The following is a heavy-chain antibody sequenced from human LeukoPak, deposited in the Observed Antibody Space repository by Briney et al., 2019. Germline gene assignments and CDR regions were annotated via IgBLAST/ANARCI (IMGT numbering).Heavy chain of an antibody. V-gene: IGHV3-11*01. CDR2: ISRSTRIL. CDR1: GVTFSEDY. CDR3: ARREYDAFDI. J-gene: IGHJ3*02. D-gene: IGHD3-10*01. Sequence: GGSLRLSCAASGVTFSEDYMNWIRQAPGKGLEWIAYISRSTRILYYADSVRGRFTISRDNAKKSLYLQMNSLTVEDMAMYYCARREYDAFDIWGQGTMVTVSS.